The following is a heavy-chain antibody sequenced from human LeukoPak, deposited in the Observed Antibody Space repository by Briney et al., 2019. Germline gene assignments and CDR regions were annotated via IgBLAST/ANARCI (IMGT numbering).Heavy chain of an antibody. CDR3: ARETAWFGGAFDI. V-gene: IGHV3-30*03. J-gene: IGHJ3*02. Sequence: GGSLRLSCAASGFTFSSYGMHWVRQAPGKGLEWVAVISYDGSNKYYADSVKGRFTISRDNSKNTLYLQMNSLRAEDTAVYYCARETAWFGGAFDIWGQGTMVTVSS. D-gene: IGHD3-10*01. CDR1: GFTFSSYG. CDR2: ISYDGSNK.